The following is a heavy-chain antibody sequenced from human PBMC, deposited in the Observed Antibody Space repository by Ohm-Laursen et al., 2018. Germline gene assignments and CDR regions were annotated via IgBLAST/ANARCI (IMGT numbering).Heavy chain of an antibody. Sequence: SLRLSCAAPGFTISNNYMNWVRQAPGKGLEWVSYISSSSSTIYYADSVKGQFTISRDNAKNSLYLQMNSLRAEDTAVYYCASRRVGAGVVDYWGQGTLVTVSS. CDR2: ISSSSSTI. D-gene: IGHD1-26*01. CDR3: ASRRVGAGVVDY. V-gene: IGHV3-48*01. J-gene: IGHJ4*02. CDR1: GFTISNNY.